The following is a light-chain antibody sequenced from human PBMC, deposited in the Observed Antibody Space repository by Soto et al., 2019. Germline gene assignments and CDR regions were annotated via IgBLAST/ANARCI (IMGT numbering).Light chain of an antibody. J-gene: IGLJ3*02. CDR2: EVS. Sequence: QSALTQPASVSGSPGQSITISCTGTSSDVGGYNYVSWYQQHPGKAPKLMIYEVSNRPSGVSNRFSGSKSGNTASLTISGLQAEDEADYYCSSYPSSRTHGVFGGGTKLTVL. CDR3: SSYPSSRTHGV. V-gene: IGLV2-14*01. CDR1: SSDVGGYNY.